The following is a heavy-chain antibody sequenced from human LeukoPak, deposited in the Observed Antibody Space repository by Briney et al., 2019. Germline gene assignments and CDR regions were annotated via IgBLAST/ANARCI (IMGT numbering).Heavy chain of an antibody. CDR2: ISSSGSTI. CDR1: GFTFSNYA. V-gene: IGHV3-11*01. Sequence: GGSLRLSCAASGFTFSNYAMSWVRQAPGKGLEWVSYISSSGSTIYYADSVKGRFTISRDNAKNSLYLQMNSLRAEDTAVYYCARVLSGHDAFDIWGQGTMVTVSS. J-gene: IGHJ3*02. D-gene: IGHD2-8*02. CDR3: ARVLSGHDAFDI.